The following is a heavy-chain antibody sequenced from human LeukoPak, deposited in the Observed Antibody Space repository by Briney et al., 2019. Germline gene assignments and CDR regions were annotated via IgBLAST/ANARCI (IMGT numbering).Heavy chain of an antibody. D-gene: IGHD1-26*01. CDR1: GGSFSSSSYY. J-gene: IGHJ5*02. CDR3: ARMEWELSNWFDP. V-gene: IGHV4-39*06. CDR2: IYYSGST. Sequence: SETLSLTCTVSGGSFSSSSYYWGWIRQPPGKGLEWIGSIYYSGSTYYKPSLKSRITISVETSKNQFILKMSSVTAADTAVYYCARMEWELSNWFDPWGQGTLVTVSS.